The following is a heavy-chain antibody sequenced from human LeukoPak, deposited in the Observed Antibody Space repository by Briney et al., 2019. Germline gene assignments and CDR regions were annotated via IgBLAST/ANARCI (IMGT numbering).Heavy chain of an antibody. CDR3: ARMRRVAADRSYHYYYGMDV. V-gene: IGHV1-2*02. CDR1: GYTFTGYN. J-gene: IGHJ6*02. D-gene: IGHD6-13*01. Sequence: ASVKVSCKASGYTFTGYNMHWVRQAPGQGLEWMGWINPNSGGTNYAQKFQGRVTMTRDTSIGTAYMELSRLRSDDTAVYYCARMRRVAADRSYHYYYGMDVWGQGTTVTVSS. CDR2: INPNSGGT.